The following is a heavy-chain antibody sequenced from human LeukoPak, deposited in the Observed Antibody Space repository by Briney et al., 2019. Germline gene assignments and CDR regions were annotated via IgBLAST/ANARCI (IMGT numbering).Heavy chain of an antibody. Sequence: SETLSLTCTVPGGSISIYYWSWISQPAGKGLEWIGRIYTSGSTNYNPSLKSRVTMSVDTSKNQFSLKLSSVTAADTAVYYCAGGSYYGYYFDYWGQGTLVTVSS. CDR2: IYTSGST. CDR1: GGSISIYY. CDR3: AGGSYYGYYFDY. J-gene: IGHJ4*02. D-gene: IGHD3-10*01. V-gene: IGHV4-4*07.